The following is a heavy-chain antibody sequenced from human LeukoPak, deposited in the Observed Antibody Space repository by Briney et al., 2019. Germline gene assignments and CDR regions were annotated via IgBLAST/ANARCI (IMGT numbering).Heavy chain of an antibody. Sequence: PSETLSLTCAVYGGSFSGYYWSWIRQPPGKRLEWIGEINHSGSTNFNPSLKSRVTKSLDTSKNQFSLKLSSVTAADTAVYYCARKAPIYDAFDIWGQGTMVTVSS. CDR2: INHSGST. CDR3: ARKAPIYDAFDI. CDR1: GGSFSGYY. J-gene: IGHJ3*02. V-gene: IGHV4-34*01.